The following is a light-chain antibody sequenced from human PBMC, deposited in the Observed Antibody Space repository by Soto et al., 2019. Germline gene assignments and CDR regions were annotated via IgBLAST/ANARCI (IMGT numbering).Light chain of an antibody. J-gene: IGKJ1*01. CDR1: QSVSSSY. V-gene: IGKV3-20*01. CDR2: GAS. Sequence: EIVLTQSPGTLSLSPGERATLSCRASQSVSSSYLAWYQQKSGQAPRLLIHGASSRATGIPDRFSGSGSVTDFTLTISRLEPEDFAVYYCQQYGSSLLTFGQGTKVEI. CDR3: QQYGSSLLT.